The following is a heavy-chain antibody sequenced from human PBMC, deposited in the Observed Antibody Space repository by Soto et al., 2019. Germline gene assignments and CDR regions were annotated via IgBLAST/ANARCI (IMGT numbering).Heavy chain of an antibody. V-gene: IGHV4-59*01. CDR2: IYYSGST. Sequence: SLSLTCTVCGGSISSYYWSWIRQPPGKGLEWIGYIYYSGSTNYNPSLKSRVTISVDTSKNQFSLKLSSVTAADTAVYYCARAGEDNWNYVYWGQGTLVTVSS. CDR1: GGSISSYY. J-gene: IGHJ4*02. CDR3: ARAGEDNWNYVY. D-gene: IGHD1-7*01.